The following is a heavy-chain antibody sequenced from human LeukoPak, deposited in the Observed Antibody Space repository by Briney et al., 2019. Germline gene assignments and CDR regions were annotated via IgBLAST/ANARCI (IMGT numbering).Heavy chain of an antibody. D-gene: IGHD3-22*01. CDR1: GGSISSYY. CDR2: IYYSGST. Sequence: SETLSLTCTVSGGSISSYYWSWIRQPPGKGLEWIGYIYYSGSTYCNPSLKSRVTISVDTSKNQFSLKLSSVTAADTAVYYCARDNYDSSNYNMYNWFDPWGQGTLVTVSS. CDR3: ARDNYDSSNYNMYNWFDP. V-gene: IGHV4-59*12. J-gene: IGHJ5*02.